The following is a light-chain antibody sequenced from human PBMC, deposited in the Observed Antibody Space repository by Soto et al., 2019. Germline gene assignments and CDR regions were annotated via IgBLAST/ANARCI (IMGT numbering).Light chain of an antibody. CDR2: DAS. Sequence: EIVLTKTPATLYLSPGDRATLSCRASQSLSGYLVWYQQKHGQAHSLLIYDASNRDTSIPARFSGSESGTDFTHIIASLEPEDFAVYYLHQLINWPFNFGPGTRLDSK. CDR1: QSLSGY. J-gene: IGKJ3*01. V-gene: IGKV3-11*01. CDR3: HQLINWPFN.